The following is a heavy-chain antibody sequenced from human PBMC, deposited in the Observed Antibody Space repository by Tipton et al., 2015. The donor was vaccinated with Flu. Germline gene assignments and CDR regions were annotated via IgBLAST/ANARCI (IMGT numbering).Heavy chain of an antibody. CDR2: INSDGKST. D-gene: IGHD1-7*01. CDR3: AGGSAGTQGY. V-gene: IGHV3-74*01. Sequence: SLRLSCAASGFTFDWMHWVRQAPGKGLVCVSRINSDGKSTSYADSVKGRFTISRDNAKNTLYLQMNSLRVEDTAVYFCAGGSAGTQGYWGQGTLVTVSS. J-gene: IGHJ4*02. CDR1: GFTFDW.